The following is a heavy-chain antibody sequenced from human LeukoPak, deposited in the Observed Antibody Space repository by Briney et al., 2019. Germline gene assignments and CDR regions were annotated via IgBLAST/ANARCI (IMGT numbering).Heavy chain of an antibody. D-gene: IGHD2-21*01. J-gene: IGHJ4*02. CDR1: GFTFSIYW. Sequence: GGSLRLSCAASGFTFSIYWMYWVRQAPGKGLEWVSFFYRGDSTYYAESVRGRFTISRDNSKNTLYLLMNSLIPEDTAVYYCAREVVSIPSYFDSWGQGTLVTVSS. CDR3: AREVVSIPSYFDS. CDR2: FYRGDST. V-gene: IGHV3-53*01.